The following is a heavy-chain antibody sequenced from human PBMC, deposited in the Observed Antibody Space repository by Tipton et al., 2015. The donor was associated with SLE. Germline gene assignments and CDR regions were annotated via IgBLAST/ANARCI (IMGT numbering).Heavy chain of an antibody. V-gene: IGHV4-4*07. CDR1: GGSINNYY. D-gene: IGHD2-15*01. CDR3: ARGPGSATSEAFDI. J-gene: IGHJ3*02. Sequence: TLSLTCTVSGGSINNYYWTWIRQPAGKGLEWIGRMYTSGSTNYSPSLKSRVTMSIDTSNNQFSLKLTSVTAADTAVYYCARGPGSATSEAFDIWGQGTKVTVSS. CDR2: MYTSGST.